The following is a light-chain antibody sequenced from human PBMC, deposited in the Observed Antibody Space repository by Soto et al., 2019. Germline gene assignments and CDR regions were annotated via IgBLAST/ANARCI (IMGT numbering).Light chain of an antibody. CDR2: EVT. CDR1: SSDVGTYNL. CDR3: CSYAGSRTLYV. J-gene: IGLJ1*01. Sequence: QSVLTQPASVSGSPGQSITISCTGTSSDVGTYNLVSWYQQHLGKAPKLIIYEVTKRPSGVSNRFSGSKSGNTASLTISGLQAEDEADYYCCSYAGSRTLYVFGTGTKLTVL. V-gene: IGLV2-23*02.